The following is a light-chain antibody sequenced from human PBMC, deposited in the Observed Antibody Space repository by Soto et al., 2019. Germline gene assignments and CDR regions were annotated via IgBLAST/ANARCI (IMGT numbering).Light chain of an antibody. V-gene: IGKV3-11*01. Sequence: DIVLTQSPATLSLSPGERVTLSCRASQDVISYVAWYQQKPGQAPRLLIYDASNRATGISPRFSGSGSGTDFTLTIGSLEPEDFAVYYCQQRSNWPITFGQGTRLEIK. CDR1: QDVISY. CDR3: QQRSNWPIT. J-gene: IGKJ5*01. CDR2: DAS.